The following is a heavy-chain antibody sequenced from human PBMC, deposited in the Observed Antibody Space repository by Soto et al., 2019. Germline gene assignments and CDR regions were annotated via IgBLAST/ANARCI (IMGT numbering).Heavy chain of an antibody. CDR2: ISYDGSNK. CDR3: AREGYSSSWYEINYYYYYGMDV. V-gene: IGHV3-30-3*01. CDR1: GFTFSSYA. Sequence: PGGSLRLSCAASGFTFSSYAMHWFRQAPGKGLEWVAVISYDGSNKYYADSVKGRFTISRDNSKNTLYLQMNSLRAEDTAVYYCAREGYSSSWYEINYYYYYGMDVWGQGXTVTVSS. D-gene: IGHD6-13*01. J-gene: IGHJ6*02.